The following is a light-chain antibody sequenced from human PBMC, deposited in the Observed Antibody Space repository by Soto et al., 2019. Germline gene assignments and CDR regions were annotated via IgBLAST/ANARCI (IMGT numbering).Light chain of an antibody. J-gene: IGKJ4*01. CDR1: QSVSSN. CDR2: GAS. Sequence: EMVMAQSPATLSVSPGERATLFCRASQSVSSNLAWYQQKPGQAPRLVIYGASTRATGVPVRFSGTGSGTDFTLTISSLQSDDFAVYSCQQYSIWPLSFGGGTKV. CDR3: QQYSIWPLS. V-gene: IGKV3-15*01.